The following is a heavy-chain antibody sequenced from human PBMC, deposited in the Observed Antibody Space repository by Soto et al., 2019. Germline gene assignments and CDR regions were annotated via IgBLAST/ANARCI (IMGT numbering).Heavy chain of an antibody. V-gene: IGHV4-59*01. CDR1: GDSITGSY. D-gene: IGHD1-26*01. Sequence: SETLSLTXTVSGDSITGSYWSWIRQPPGKTLEWIGYIYHSGTTTYNPSLKSRVSISVDTSKNQFSLRLTSVIAADTAVYYRARDMPYAAGSLAGCDYWGQGILVTVSS. CDR2: IYHSGTT. CDR3: ARDMPYAAGSLAGCDY. J-gene: IGHJ4*02.